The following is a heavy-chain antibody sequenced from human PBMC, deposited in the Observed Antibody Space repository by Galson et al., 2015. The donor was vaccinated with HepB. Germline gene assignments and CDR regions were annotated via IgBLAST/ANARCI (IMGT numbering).Heavy chain of an antibody. CDR2: ISGSGDST. Sequence: SLRLSCAASGFTFSNYAMSWVRQVPGKEFQWVSAISGSGDSTYYADSVKGRFTISRDNSKNTSFLQMDGLRAEDTAMYYCARERSQSYSGDWGQGALVAVSS. V-gene: IGHV3-23*01. CDR1: GFTFSNYA. CDR3: ARERSQSYSGD. J-gene: IGHJ4*02. D-gene: IGHD2-21*01.